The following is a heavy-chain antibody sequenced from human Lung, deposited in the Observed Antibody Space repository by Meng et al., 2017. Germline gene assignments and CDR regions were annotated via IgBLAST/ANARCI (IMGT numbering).Heavy chain of an antibody. Sequence: QVQLHYWVAGLLRPPENPSLTCAVYGGYISGSYWSWIRQSPAKGLEWIGKINHGGSTNYNPSLESRVTISVDTPKNQFSLRLTSMTVADTAVYYCARERHSTIIRGVIDFWGQGALVTVSS. CDR1: GGYISGSY. CDR2: INHGGST. CDR3: ARERHSTIIRGVIDF. D-gene: IGHD3-10*01. J-gene: IGHJ4*02. V-gene: IGHV4-34*01.